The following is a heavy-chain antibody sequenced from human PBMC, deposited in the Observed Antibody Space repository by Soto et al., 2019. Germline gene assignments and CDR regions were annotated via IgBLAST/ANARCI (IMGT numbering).Heavy chain of an antibody. CDR1: GFTFSSYA. CDR2: ISYDGSNK. V-gene: IGHV3-30-3*01. CDR3: ARDSGERWLQLRDFDY. J-gene: IGHJ4*02. Sequence: QSGGSLRLSCAASGFTFSSYAMHWVRQAPGKGLEWVAVISYDGSNKYYADSVKGRFTISRDNSKNTLYLQMNSLRAEDTAVYYCARDSGERWLQLRDFDYWGQGTLVTVSS. D-gene: IGHD5-12*01.